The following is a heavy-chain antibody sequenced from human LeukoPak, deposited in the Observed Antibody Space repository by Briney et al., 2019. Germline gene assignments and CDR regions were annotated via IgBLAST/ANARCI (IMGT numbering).Heavy chain of an antibody. Sequence: GGSLRLSCVASGFTFKTYWMIWVRQAPGKGLEWVANVNQDGSETYYVDSVKGRFTISRDNAKNSLYLQMNSLRGEDTAVYYCARENSYDVLSNFDYWGQGTLATVSS. D-gene: IGHD3-9*01. CDR2: VNQDGSET. CDR3: ARENSYDVLSNFDY. CDR1: GFTFKTYW. V-gene: IGHV3-7*01. J-gene: IGHJ4*02.